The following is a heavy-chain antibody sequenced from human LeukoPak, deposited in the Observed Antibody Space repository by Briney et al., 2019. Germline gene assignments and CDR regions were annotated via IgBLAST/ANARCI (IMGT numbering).Heavy chain of an antibody. CDR3: ARSRSHTTIFGVVIAYFDY. D-gene: IGHD3-3*01. J-gene: IGHJ4*02. Sequence: SETLSLTCTVSGRSISSHYWSWIRQPPGKGLEWIGYIYYSGSTNYNPSLKSRVTISVDTSKNQFSLKLSSVTAADTAVYYCARSRSHTTIFGVVIAYFDYWGQGTLVTVSS. CDR1: GRSISSHY. V-gene: IGHV4-59*11. CDR2: IYYSGST.